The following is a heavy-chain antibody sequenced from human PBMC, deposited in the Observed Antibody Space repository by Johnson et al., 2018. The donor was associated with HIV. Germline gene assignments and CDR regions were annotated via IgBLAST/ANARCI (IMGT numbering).Heavy chain of an antibody. D-gene: IGHD7-27*01. Sequence: VQLVESGGGLVQPGGSLRLSCAASGFTVSSNYMSWVRQAPGKGLEWVSVIYSGGSTYYADSVKGRFTISRDNSKNTLYLQMISLRAEDTAVYYCAKDYPTSNWAVPDAFDIWGQGTMVTVSS. CDR2: IYSGGST. CDR3: AKDYPTSNWAVPDAFDI. CDR1: GFTVSSNY. V-gene: IGHV3-66*01. J-gene: IGHJ3*02.